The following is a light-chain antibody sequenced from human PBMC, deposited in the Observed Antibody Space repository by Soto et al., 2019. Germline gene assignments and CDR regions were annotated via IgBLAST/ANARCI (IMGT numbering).Light chain of an antibody. CDR3: QQYGSSPRT. CDR2: GAS. CDR1: QSVSSSY. Sequence: DIVLTKYPGAVSLSTGERASLCCRASQSVSSSYLAWYQQKPGQAPRLLIYGASSRATGIPDRFSGSGSGTDFTLTSSRLEPEDFAVYYCQQYGSSPRTFRQGTKVDIK. V-gene: IGKV3-20*01. J-gene: IGKJ1*01.